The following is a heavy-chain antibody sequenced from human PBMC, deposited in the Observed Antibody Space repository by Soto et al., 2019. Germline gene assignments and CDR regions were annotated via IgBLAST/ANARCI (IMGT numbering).Heavy chain of an antibody. D-gene: IGHD3-9*01. CDR3: VHRGPVDETGMGFDF. Sequence: QITLRESGPALVKPTQTLTLTCTFSGFSLNSRGVGVGWVRQPPGKALEWLAIGDWDDYKRYRPSLRSRPSIGKDTPTTQVVLTLTTPDPVDTAKYCCVHRGPVDETGMGFDFWGQGSLVTVSS. CDR2: GDWDDYK. V-gene: IGHV2-5*02. J-gene: IGHJ4*02. CDR1: GFSLNSRGVG.